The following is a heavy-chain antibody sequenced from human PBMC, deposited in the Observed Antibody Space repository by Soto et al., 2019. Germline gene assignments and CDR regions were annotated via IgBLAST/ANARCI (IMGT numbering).Heavy chain of an antibody. CDR1: GGSISSYY. D-gene: IGHD2-15*01. Sequence: SETLSLTCTVSGGSISSYYWSWIRQPPGKGLEWIGYIYYSGSTNYNPSLKSRVTISVDTSKNQFSLKLSSVTAADTAVYYCARIGVRRLLLIDYWGQGTLVTVS. CDR3: ARIGVRRLLLIDY. J-gene: IGHJ4*02. V-gene: IGHV4-59*08. CDR2: IYYSGST.